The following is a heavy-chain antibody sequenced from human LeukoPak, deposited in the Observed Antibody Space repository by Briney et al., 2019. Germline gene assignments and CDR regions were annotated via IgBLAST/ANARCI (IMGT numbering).Heavy chain of an antibody. CDR2: IWSDGSNE. Sequence: GGSLRLSCAASGFTFSSYGMHWVRQAPGKGLEWVAVIWSDGSNEYYADSVKGRFTISRDDSKSTLYLQMNSLRAEDTAVYSCARSIVGATGSPYGMDVWGQGTTVTVSS. CDR1: GFTFSSYG. V-gene: IGHV3-33*01. J-gene: IGHJ6*02. CDR3: ARSIVGATGSPYGMDV. D-gene: IGHD1-26*01.